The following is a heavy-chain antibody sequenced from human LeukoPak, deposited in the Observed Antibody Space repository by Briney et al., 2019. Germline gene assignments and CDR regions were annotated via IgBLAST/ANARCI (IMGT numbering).Heavy chain of an antibody. CDR1: GYTFTTYY. CDR3: VRAGYDFPSGAKDWYFDL. V-gene: IGHV1-46*01. J-gene: IGHJ2*01. D-gene: IGHD3-10*01. CDR2: INPSGSST. Sequence: EASVKVSCKAFGYTFTTYYMHWVRQAPGQGLEWMGIINPSGSSTTYAQKFQGRFTMTGDTSTSTFYMDLSRLRSEDTAVYYCVRAGYDFPSGAKDWYFDLWGRGTLVTVSS.